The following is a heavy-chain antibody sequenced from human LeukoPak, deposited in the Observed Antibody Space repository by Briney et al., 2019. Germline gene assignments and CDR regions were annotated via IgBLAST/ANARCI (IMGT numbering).Heavy chain of an antibody. CDR3: AKGGDITMVRGVIKGLMLGYFDY. J-gene: IGHJ4*02. V-gene: IGHV3-7*03. CDR1: GFTFSTYW. D-gene: IGHD3-10*01. CDR2: IKEDVSEK. Sequence: PGGSLRLSCAASGFTFSTYWMSWVRQAPGKGLEWVANIKEDVSEKQYVDAVKGRFTISRDNSKNTLYLQMNSLRAEDTAVYYCAKGGDITMVRGVIKGLMLGYFDYWGQGTLVTVSS.